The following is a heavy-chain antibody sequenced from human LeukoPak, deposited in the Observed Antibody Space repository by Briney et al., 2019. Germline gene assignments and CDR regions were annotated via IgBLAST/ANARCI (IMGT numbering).Heavy chain of an antibody. Sequence: GGSLRLSCAASGFTFSSYAMNWVRQAPGKGLEWVSVVSGTGTYYADSVKGRFTISRDNSKNTLYLQMDSLRVEDTALYYCAKDRVGGYRVFDDWGQGTLVTVSS. J-gene: IGHJ4*02. CDR1: GFTFSSYA. CDR3: AKDRVGGYRVFDD. CDR2: VSGTGT. V-gene: IGHV3-23*01. D-gene: IGHD5-12*01.